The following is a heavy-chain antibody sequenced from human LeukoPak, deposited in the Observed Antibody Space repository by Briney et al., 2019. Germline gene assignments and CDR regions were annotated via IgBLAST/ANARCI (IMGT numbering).Heavy chain of an antibody. CDR1: GFTFSSYG. CDR2: IRYDGSNK. J-gene: IGHJ4*02. D-gene: IGHD3-9*01. CDR3: AKGGYFDWLLYPVGYTQFDY. V-gene: IGHV3-30*02. Sequence: PGGSLRLSCAASGFTFSSYGMHWVRQAPGKGLEWVAFIRYDGSNKYYADSVKGRFTISRDNSKNTLYLQMNSLRAEDTAVYYCAKGGYFDWLLYPVGYTQFDYWGQGTLVTVSS.